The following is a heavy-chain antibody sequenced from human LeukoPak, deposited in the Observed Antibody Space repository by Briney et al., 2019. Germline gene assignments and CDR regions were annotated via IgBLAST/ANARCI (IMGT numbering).Heavy chain of an antibody. CDR1: GGSISSGSYY. CDR3: ARHRGDILTGYYYYFDY. V-gene: IGHV4-39*01. Sequence: SETLSLTCTVSGGSISSGSYYWGWIRQPPGKGLEWIGSIYYSGSTYYNPSLKSRVTISVDTSKNQFSLKLSSVTAADTAVYYCARHRGDILTGYYYYFDYWGQGTLVTVSS. J-gene: IGHJ4*02. D-gene: IGHD3-9*01. CDR2: IYYSGST.